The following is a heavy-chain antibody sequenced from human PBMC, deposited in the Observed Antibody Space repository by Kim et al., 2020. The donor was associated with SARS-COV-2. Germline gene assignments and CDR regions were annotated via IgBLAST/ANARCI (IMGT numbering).Heavy chain of an antibody. CDR2: IFENGRS. V-gene: IGHV4-39*01. CDR3: VRHVGVVSHSLMAQRTLTLVREVKTKSYNCAMDV. CDR1: GGSIGTTNDF. Sequence: SETLSLTCTISGGSIGTTNDFWGWIRQPPGKGLEWIGTIFENGRSHYKPSLKGRVTMAVDTATNQLSLRLTSVTAADAAVYYCVRHVGVVSHSLMAQRTLTLVREVKTKSYNCAMDVWGHGTTVSVSS. D-gene: IGHD3-10*01. J-gene: IGHJ6*02.